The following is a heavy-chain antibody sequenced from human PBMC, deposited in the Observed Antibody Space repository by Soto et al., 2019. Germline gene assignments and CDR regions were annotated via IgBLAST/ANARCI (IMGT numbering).Heavy chain of an antibody. CDR3: ARDRYDLRVFDY. Sequence: LSLTCTVSGGSISSYYWSWIRQPPGKGLEWIGYIYYSGSTNYNPSLKSRVTISVDTSKNQFSLKLSSVTAADTAVYYCARDRYDLRVFDYWGQGTLVTVSS. D-gene: IGHD3-3*01. V-gene: IGHV4-59*01. CDR1: GGSISSYY. J-gene: IGHJ4*02. CDR2: IYYSGST.